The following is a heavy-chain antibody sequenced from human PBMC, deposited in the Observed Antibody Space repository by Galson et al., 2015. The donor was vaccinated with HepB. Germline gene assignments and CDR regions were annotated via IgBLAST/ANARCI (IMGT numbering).Heavy chain of an antibody. D-gene: IGHD5-24*01. CDR3: AKDLGWLQLYWYFDL. V-gene: IGHV3-23*01. CDR2: ISGSGGST. Sequence: SLRLSCAASGFTFSSYAMSWVRQAPGKGLEWVSAISGSGGSTYYADSVKGRFTISRDNSKNTLYLQMNSLRAEDTAVYYCAKDLGWLQLYWYFDLWGRGTLVTVSS. J-gene: IGHJ2*01. CDR1: GFTFSSYA.